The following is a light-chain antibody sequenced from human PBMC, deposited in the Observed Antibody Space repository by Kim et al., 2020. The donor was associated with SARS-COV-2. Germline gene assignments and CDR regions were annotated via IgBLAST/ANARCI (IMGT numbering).Light chain of an antibody. V-gene: IGKV3-20*01. CDR1: QRISSVY. CDR3: QQYGSSPYT. Sequence: LSPGERATLSCRASQRISSVYLAWYQQEPGRGPRLLFYGASSRATGIPDRFSGSGSGTDFTLTIGRLEPEDFAVYYCQQYGSSPYTFGQGTKLEI. J-gene: IGKJ2*01. CDR2: GAS.